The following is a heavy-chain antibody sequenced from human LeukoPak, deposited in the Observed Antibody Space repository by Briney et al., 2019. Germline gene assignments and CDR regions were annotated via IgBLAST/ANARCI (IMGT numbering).Heavy chain of an antibody. J-gene: IGHJ4*02. CDR3: ATDPSGVPLTGYPY. CDR2: FGPEDGET. Sequence: ASVKVSCKVSGYTLTELSMHWVRQAPGKGLEWMGGFGPEDGETIYAQKFQGRVTMTEDTSTDTAYMELSSLRSEDTAVYYCATDPSGVPLTGYPYWGQGTLVTVSS. V-gene: IGHV1-24*01. CDR1: GYTLTELS. D-gene: IGHD3-9*01.